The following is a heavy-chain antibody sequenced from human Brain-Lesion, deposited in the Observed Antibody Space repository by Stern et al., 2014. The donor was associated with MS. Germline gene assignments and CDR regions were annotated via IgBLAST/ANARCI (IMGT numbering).Heavy chain of an antibody. J-gene: IGHJ6*02. Sequence: QVQLVQYGAEVKKPGASVKVSCKTSGYIFTGYYIHWVRQAPGQGLEWMAWINPNTGGTKYAQKFQGRVTMSRDTSISTAYVELSSLISDDTAVYYCARDQRGITIFGVVTDYYYLGMDVWGQGTTVTVSS. CDR1: GYIFTGYY. CDR3: ARDQRGITIFGVVTDYYYLGMDV. D-gene: IGHD3-3*01. V-gene: IGHV1-2*02. CDR2: INPNTGGT.